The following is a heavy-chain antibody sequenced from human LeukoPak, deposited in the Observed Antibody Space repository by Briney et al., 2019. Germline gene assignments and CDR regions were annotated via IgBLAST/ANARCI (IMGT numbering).Heavy chain of an antibody. CDR2: IYYSGST. CDR1: GGSISSGGYY. V-gene: IGHV4-31*03. D-gene: IGHD4-17*01. J-gene: IGHJ2*01. Sequence: PSETLSLTCTVSGGSISSGGYYWSWIRQHPGKGLEWIGYIYYSGSTYYNPSLKSRVTISVDTSKNQFSLKLSSVTAADTAVYYCARDPRATTVSNWYFDLWGRGTLVTVSS. CDR3: ARDPRATTVSNWYFDL.